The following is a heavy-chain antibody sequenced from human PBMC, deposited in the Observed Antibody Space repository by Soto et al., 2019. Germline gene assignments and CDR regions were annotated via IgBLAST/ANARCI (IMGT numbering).Heavy chain of an antibody. J-gene: IGHJ6*02. CDR2: ISGSGGST. Sequence: GGSLRLSCAASGFTFSSYAMSWVRQAPGKGLEWVSAISGSGGSTYYADSVKGRFTISRDNSKNTLYLQMDSLRAEDTAVYYCAKVGGYFGSGSFYYYYGMDVWGQGTTVTGSS. D-gene: IGHD3-10*01. CDR1: GFTFSSYA. V-gene: IGHV3-23*01. CDR3: AKVGGYFGSGSFYYYYGMDV.